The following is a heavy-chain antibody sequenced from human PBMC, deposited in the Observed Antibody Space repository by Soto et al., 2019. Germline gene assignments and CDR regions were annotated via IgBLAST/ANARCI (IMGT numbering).Heavy chain of an antibody. CDR1: GFPFSNYA. V-gene: IGHV3-23*01. Sequence: EVQILESGGGLVQPGRSLRLSCAASGFPFSNYAMAWVRQAPGKGREWVSAISGTTGHAFYADSVKDRFTISRDNSKNTLYLQMDSRRAEDTAVYHCARARSEYIWGSYLRYYEYWGEGTLVTVAS. D-gene: IGHD3-16*01. CDR2: ISGTTGHA. CDR3: ARARSEYIWGSYLRYYEY. J-gene: IGHJ4*02.